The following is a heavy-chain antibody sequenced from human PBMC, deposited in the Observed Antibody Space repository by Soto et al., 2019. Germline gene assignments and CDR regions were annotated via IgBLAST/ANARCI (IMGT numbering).Heavy chain of an antibody. D-gene: IGHD6-13*01. CDR3: ARDQHSSSRPEGLDAFDI. Sequence: QVQLVQSGAEVKKPGASVKVSCKASGYTFTSYAMHWVRQAPGQRLEWMGWINAGNGNTKYSQKFQGRVTITRDTAASTAYMELSSLRSEDTAVYYCARDQHSSSRPEGLDAFDIWGQGRMVTVSS. J-gene: IGHJ3*02. V-gene: IGHV1-3*01. CDR2: INAGNGNT. CDR1: GYTFTSYA.